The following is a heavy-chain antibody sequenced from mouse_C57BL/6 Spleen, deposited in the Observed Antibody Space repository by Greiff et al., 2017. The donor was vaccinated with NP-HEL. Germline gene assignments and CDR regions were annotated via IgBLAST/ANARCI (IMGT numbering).Heavy chain of an antibody. V-gene: IGHV1-80*01. J-gene: IGHJ3*01. CDR2: IYPGDGDT. D-gene: IGHD1-1*01. CDR1: GYAFSSYW. Sequence: QVQLQQSGAELVKPGASVKISCKASGYAFSSYWMNWVKQRPGKGLEWIGQIYPGDGDTNYNGKFKGKATLTADKSSSTAYMQLSSLTSEDSAVYFCALYYYGSSAPAGFAYWGQGTLVTVS. CDR3: ALYYYGSSAPAGFAY.